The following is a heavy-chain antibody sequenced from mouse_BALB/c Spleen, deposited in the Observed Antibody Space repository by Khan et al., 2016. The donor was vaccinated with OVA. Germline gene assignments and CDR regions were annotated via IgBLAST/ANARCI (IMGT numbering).Heavy chain of an antibody. CDR1: GYSITSEYA. J-gene: IGHJ3*01. CDR3: ARKDYYGYVPLPY. V-gene: IGHV3-2*02. D-gene: IGHD2-2*01. Sequence: QLEESGPGLVKPSQSLSLSCTVTGYSITSEYARNWIRQFPGNKLECMGFINYSGNTRFNPSLKSRTSITTDTSKNQAFLQLNSVTSKETATFYCARKDYYGYVPLPYWGQGTLVTVSA. CDR2: INYSGNT.